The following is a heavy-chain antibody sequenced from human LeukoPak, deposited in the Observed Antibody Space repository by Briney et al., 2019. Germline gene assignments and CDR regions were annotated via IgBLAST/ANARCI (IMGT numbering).Heavy chain of an antibody. CDR1: GDSVSSSY. Sequence: SEPLSLTCTVSGDSVSSSYWSWIRQPPGKGLEWIGEINQSGITNYNPSLKSRVTISVDTSKNQFSLKLSSVTAADTAVYYCASPGSGRHAFDIWGQGTMVTVSS. D-gene: IGHD3-10*01. J-gene: IGHJ3*02. CDR2: INQSGIT. V-gene: IGHV4-34*01. CDR3: ASPGSGRHAFDI.